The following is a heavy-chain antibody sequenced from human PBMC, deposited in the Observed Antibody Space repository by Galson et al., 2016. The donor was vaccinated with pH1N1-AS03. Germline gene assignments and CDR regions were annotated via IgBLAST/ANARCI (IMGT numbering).Heavy chain of an antibody. CDR3: AKGQHGYGGSGSIDM. J-gene: IGHJ3*02. V-gene: IGHV3-9*01. D-gene: IGHD3-10*01. CDR2: INWNSGHI. CDR1: GFTFGDYA. Sequence: SLRLSCAASGFTFGDYAMHWVRQVPGKGLDWVSHINWNSGHIDYADSVKGRFTLSRGNARSFLYLQMKSLRTEDTGLYFCAKGQHGYGGSGSIDMWGQGTMVIVSS.